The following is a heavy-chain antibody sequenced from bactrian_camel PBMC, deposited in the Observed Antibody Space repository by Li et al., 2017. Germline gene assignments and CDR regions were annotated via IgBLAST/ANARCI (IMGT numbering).Heavy chain of an antibody. D-gene: IGHD7*01. CDR1: GFLFSNYD. J-gene: IGHJ4*01. Sequence: VQLVESGGASVQPGGSLRHSCVASGFLFSNYDMQWLRQAPRKGLEWISGINSDGETTYYSDSVKGRFTISRDNAKNTVYLQMNDLKPEDTAVYYCARDKDYVIGGRYNPDSQGTQVTVS. CDR2: INSDGETT. V-gene: IGHV3S40*01.